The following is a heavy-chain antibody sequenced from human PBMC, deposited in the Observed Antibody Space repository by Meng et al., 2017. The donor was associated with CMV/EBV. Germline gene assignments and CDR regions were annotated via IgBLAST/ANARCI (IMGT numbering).Heavy chain of an antibody. D-gene: IGHD1-7*01. CDR3: ARKRYNWNYSTAPYYYYGMDV. CDR2: INPSGGST. V-gene: IGHV1-46*01. CDR1: GYTFTSYY. J-gene: IGHJ6*02. Sequence: ASVKVSCKASGYTFTSYYMHWVRQAPGQGLEWMGIINPSGGSTSYAQKFQGRVTMTRDTSTSTVYMELSSLRSEDTAVYYCARKRYNWNYSTAPYYYYGMDVWGQGTTVTVSS.